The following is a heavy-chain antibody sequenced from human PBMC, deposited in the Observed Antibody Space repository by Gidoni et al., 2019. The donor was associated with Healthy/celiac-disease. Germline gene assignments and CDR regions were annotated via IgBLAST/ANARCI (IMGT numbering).Heavy chain of an antibody. V-gene: IGHV1-3*01. CDR1: GYTFTSYA. D-gene: IGHD6-6*01. J-gene: IGHJ4*02. Sequence: QVQLVQSGAEVKKPGASVKVSCKASGYTFTSYAMHWVRQAPGQRLEWMGGINAGNGNTKYSQKFQGRVTITRDTSASTAYMELSSLRSEDTAVYYCARKRHGSSIDYWGQGTLVTVSS. CDR3: ARKRHGSSIDY. CDR2: INAGNGNT.